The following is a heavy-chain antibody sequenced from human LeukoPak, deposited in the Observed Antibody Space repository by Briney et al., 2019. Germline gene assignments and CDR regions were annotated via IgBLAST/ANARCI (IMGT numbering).Heavy chain of an antibody. D-gene: IGHD3-10*01. CDR1: XXXFTSYD. CDR2: MNTNSGNT. V-gene: IGHV1-8*01. CDR3: ARGRASYYYGSGS. J-gene: IGHJ3*01. Sequence: GAAVKVSCKXXXXXFTSYDINWVRQATGQGGEWMGWMNTNSGNTGYAQKFQGRVTMTRNTSISTAYMELSSLRSEDTAVYYCARGRASYYYGSGSWGQGTMVTVSS.